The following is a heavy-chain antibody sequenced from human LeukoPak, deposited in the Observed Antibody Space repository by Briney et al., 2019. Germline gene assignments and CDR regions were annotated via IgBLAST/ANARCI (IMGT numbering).Heavy chain of an antibody. V-gene: IGHV3-30*03. CDR2: ISYDGSNK. J-gene: IGHJ6*02. CDR1: GFTFSSYG. D-gene: IGHD5-12*01. CDR3: ARDPFGGYHYYYYYDMDV. Sequence: TGGSLRLPCAASGFTFSSYGMHWVRQAPGKGLEWVAVISYDGSNKYYADSVKGRFTISRDNSKNTLYLQMNSLRAEDTAVYYCARDPFGGYHYYYYYDMDVWGQGTTVTVSS.